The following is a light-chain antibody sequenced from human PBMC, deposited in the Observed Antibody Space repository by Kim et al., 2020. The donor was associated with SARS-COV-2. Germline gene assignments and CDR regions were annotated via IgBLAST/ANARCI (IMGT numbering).Light chain of an antibody. V-gene: IGKV1-39*01. CDR1: QSISSY. J-gene: IGKJ2*01. CDR2: AAY. CDR3: QQSYSTPYT. Sequence: DIQMTQSPSSLSASVGDRVTITCRASQSISSYLNWYQQKPGKAPKLLIYAAYSLQSWVPSRFSGSGSGTDFTLTISSLQPEDFATYYCQQSYSTPYTFGQGTKLEIK.